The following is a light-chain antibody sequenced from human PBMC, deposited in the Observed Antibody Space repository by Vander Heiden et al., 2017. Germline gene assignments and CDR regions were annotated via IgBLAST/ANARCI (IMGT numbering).Light chain of an antibody. CDR3: RQALQTPQT. CDR1: QSLLHSNGYNY. J-gene: IGKJ2*01. V-gene: IGKV2-28*01. CDR2: LGS. Sequence: DIVMTQSPLSLPVTPGEPASITCSSSQSLLHSNGYNYLDWYLQKPGQSPQLLIYLGSNRDSGVPDRFSGSGSGTDFTLKISRVEAEDVGVYYCRQALQTPQTFGRGTKVEIK.